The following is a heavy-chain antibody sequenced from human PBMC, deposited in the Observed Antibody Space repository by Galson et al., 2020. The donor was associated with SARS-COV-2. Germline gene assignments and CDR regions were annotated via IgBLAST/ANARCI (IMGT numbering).Heavy chain of an antibody. CDR3: ARDFCSSTSCYGS. D-gene: IGHD2-2*01. Sequence: GGSLRLSCAASGFTFSDFYMGWIRQAPGKGLEWVSYISSSGSDTNYADSVKGRFTISRDNARNSLYLQMNSLRAEDTAVYYCARDFCSSTSCYGSWGQGTLVTVSS. CDR1: GFTFSDFY. V-gene: IGHV3-11*06. CDR2: ISSSGSDT. J-gene: IGHJ5*02.